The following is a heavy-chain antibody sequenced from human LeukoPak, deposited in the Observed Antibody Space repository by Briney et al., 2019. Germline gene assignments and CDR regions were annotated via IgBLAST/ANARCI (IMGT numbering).Heavy chain of an antibody. CDR1: GGSFSGYY. V-gene: IGHV4-34*01. D-gene: IGHD6-19*01. Sequence: SETLSLTCAVYGGSFSGYYWSWIRQPPGKGLEWIGEINHSGSAKYNPSLKSRVTISVDTSKNQFSLKLSSVTAADTAVLYCARSPGGVSAVAGHPFDYWGQGTLVTVSS. CDR2: INHSGSA. J-gene: IGHJ4*02. CDR3: ARSPGGVSAVAGHPFDY.